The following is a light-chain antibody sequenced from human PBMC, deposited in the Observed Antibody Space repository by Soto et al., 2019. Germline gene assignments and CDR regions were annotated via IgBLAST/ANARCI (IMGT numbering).Light chain of an antibody. V-gene: IGLV2-14*01. CDR1: SSDVGGYNY. J-gene: IGLJ2*01. CDR2: DVS. CDR3: SSYTSSRTVV. Sequence: QSALTQPASVSGSPGQSITISCTGTSSDVGGYNYVSWYQQHPGKAPKLMIYDVSNRPSGDSNRFSGSKSGNTASLTISGLQAYDEADYYCSSYTSSRTVVLGGATKRTVL.